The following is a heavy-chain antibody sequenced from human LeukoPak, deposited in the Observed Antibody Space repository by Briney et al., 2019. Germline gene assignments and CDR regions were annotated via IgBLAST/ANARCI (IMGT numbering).Heavy chain of an antibody. D-gene: IGHD3-3*01. Sequence: GGSLRLSCAASGFTFSNYAINWVRQAPGKGLEWVSGISVGGSLTYYADSVKGRFTISRDNDENTLYLQMHSLRADDTAVYYCAKDPHFDFWSGYSYHLDQWGQGTLVTVSS. V-gene: IGHV3-23*01. CDR3: AKDPHFDFWSGYSYHLDQ. CDR1: GFTFSNYA. J-gene: IGHJ4*02. CDR2: ISVGGSLT.